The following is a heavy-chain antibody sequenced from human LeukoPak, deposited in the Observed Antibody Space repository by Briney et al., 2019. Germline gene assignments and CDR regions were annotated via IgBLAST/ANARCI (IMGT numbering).Heavy chain of an antibody. CDR3: ARRYRSSWPHDAFDI. Sequence: ESSETLSLTCTVSGVSISSSSYYWGWIRQPPGKGLEWIGSSYYSGSTYYNPSLKSRVTISVDTSKNQFALKLSAVTASDRAVYYCARRYRSSWPHDAFDIWGQGTMVTVSS. J-gene: IGHJ3*02. D-gene: IGHD6-13*01. CDR1: GVSISSSSYY. CDR2: SYYSGST. V-gene: IGHV4-39*01.